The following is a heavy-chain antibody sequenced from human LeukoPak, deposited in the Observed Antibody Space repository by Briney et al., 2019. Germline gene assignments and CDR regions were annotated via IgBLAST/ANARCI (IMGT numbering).Heavy chain of an antibody. D-gene: IGHD6-13*01. CDR2: ISSSSSYI. CDR3: ASPLIAAAALQDY. CDR1: GFTFSSYS. J-gene: IGHJ4*02. Sequence: PGGSLRLSCAASGFTFSSYSMNWVRQAPGKGLEWVPSISSSSSYIYYADSVKGRFTISRDNAKNSLYLQMNSLRAEDTAVYYCASPLIAAAALQDYWGQGTLVTVSS. V-gene: IGHV3-21*01.